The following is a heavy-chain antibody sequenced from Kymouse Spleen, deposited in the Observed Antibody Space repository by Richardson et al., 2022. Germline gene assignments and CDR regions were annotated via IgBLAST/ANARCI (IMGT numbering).Heavy chain of an antibody. CDR3: ARQTGVPSFDY. D-gene: IGHD7-27*02. J-gene: IGHJ4*02. V-gene: IGHV4-39*01. CDR1: GGSISSSSYY. Sequence: QLQLQESGPGLVKPSETLSLTCTVSGGSISSSSYYWGWIRQPPGKGLEWIGSIYYSGSTYYNPSLKSRVTISVDTSKNQFSLKLSSVTAADTAVYYCARQTGVPSFDYWGQGTLVTVSS. CDR2: IYYSGST.